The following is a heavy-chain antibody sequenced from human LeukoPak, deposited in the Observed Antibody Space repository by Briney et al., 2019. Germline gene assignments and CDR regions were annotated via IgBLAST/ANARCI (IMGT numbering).Heavy chain of an antibody. CDR3: ARSHYYNSDYRSYYFDY. V-gene: IGHV3-30-3*01. CDR2: ISYDGTNK. J-gene: IGHJ4*02. CDR1: GFTFSTYA. Sequence: GGSLRLSCAASGFTFSTYAMHWVRQAPGKGLEWVSVISYDGTNKYYAGSVKGRFTISRDNSKNTLHLQMNSLRAEDTAVYYCARSHYYNSDYRSYYFDYWGQGTLVTVSS. D-gene: IGHD3-22*01.